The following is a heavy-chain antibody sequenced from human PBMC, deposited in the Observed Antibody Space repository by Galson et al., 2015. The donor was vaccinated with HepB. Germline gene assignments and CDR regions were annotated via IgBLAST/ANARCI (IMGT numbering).Heavy chain of an antibody. CDR2: ISYDGSSK. D-gene: IGHD5-12*01. V-gene: IGHV3-30-3*01. J-gene: IGHJ4*02. CDR3: ARDGNTGYDDFDY. Sequence: SLRLSCAASGFTFSSYAMHWVRQAAGKGLEWVAVISYDGSSKYYIDSVRGRFTVSRDNSKNTLYLRINTLGAEDTAVYYCARDGNTGYDDFDYWGQGTLVTVSS. CDR1: GFTFSSYA.